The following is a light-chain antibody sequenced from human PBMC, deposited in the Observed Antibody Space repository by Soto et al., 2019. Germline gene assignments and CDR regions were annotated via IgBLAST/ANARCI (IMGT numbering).Light chain of an antibody. J-gene: IGLJ1*01. Sequence: QSVLTQPPSASGSPGQSVTISCTGTSSDVGGYNYVSWYQQHPGKAPKLMIYEVSKRPSGVPDRFSGSKSGNTASLTVSGLQAEDEADDYCSSYAGSNNWGVFGTGTKLTVL. V-gene: IGLV2-8*01. CDR2: EVS. CDR1: SSDVGGYNY. CDR3: SSYAGSNNWGV.